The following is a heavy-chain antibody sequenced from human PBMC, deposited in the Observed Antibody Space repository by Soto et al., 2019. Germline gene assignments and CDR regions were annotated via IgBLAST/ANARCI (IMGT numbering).Heavy chain of an antibody. D-gene: IGHD1-26*01. CDR1: GFTFRNYA. Sequence: EVQLLESGGGLVQPGGSLRLSCAASGFTFRNYAMSWVRQAPGKGLEWVSAFSGSNTNTYYADSVKGRFTISRDNSKNTLYLQMNSLRAEDTALYYCAKGAKWELPLDYWGQGTLVTVPS. V-gene: IGHV3-23*01. J-gene: IGHJ4*02. CDR3: AKGAKWELPLDY. CDR2: FSGSNTNT.